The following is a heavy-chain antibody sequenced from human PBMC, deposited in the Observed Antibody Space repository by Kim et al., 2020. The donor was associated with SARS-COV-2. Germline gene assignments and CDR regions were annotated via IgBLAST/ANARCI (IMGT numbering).Heavy chain of an antibody. D-gene: IGHD6-13*01. V-gene: IGHV4-34*01. Sequence: SETLSLTCAVYGGSFSGYYWSWIRQPPGKGLEWIGEINHSGSTNYNPSLKSRVTISVDTSKNQFSLKLSSVTAADTAVYYCARLIAAAGTDPQRYGMDVWGQGTTVTVSS. J-gene: IGHJ6*02. CDR2: INHSGST. CDR3: ARLIAAAGTDPQRYGMDV. CDR1: GGSFSGYY.